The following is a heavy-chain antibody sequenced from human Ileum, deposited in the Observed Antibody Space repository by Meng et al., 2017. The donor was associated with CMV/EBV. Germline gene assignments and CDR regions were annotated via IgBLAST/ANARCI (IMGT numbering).Heavy chain of an antibody. CDR2: INHSGST. CDR3: ARLYDSSGCDY. D-gene: IGHD3-22*01. J-gene: IGHJ4*02. CDR1: GGSFSGYY. Sequence: SETLSLTCAVCGGSFSGYYWSWIRQPPGKGLEWIGEINHSGSTNYNPSLKSRVTISVDTSKNQFSLKLSSVTAADTAVYYCARLYDSSGCDYWGQGTLVTVSS. V-gene: IGHV4-34*01.